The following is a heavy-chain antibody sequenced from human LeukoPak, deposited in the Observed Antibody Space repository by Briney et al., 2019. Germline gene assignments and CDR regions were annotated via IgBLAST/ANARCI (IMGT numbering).Heavy chain of an antibody. Sequence: GRSLRLSCAASGFTFSSYGVHWVRQAPGKGLEWVAVIWYDGSNKYYADSVKGRFTVSRDNPKNTLYLQMNSLRAEDTAVYYCAKGGGGFQDSFYYYMDVWGKGTTVTVSS. CDR2: IWYDGSNK. CDR1: GFTFSSYG. V-gene: IGHV3-33*06. J-gene: IGHJ6*03. D-gene: IGHD3-10*01. CDR3: AKGGGGFQDSFYYYMDV.